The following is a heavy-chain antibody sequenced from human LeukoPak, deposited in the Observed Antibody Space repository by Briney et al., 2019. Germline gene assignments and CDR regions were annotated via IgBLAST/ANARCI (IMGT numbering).Heavy chain of an antibody. CDR1: GFTFSDHY. V-gene: IGHV3-72*01. Sequence: GGSLRLSCAASGFTFSDHYIDWVRQAPGKGLVWVGRSRNKANSYTTEYAASVKGRFTISRDDSKNSLYLQMNSLRTGDTAVYYCAKDLDSTSNWGQGTLVTVSS. CDR2: SRNKANSYTT. J-gene: IGHJ4*02. CDR3: AKDLDSTSN. D-gene: IGHD2/OR15-2a*01.